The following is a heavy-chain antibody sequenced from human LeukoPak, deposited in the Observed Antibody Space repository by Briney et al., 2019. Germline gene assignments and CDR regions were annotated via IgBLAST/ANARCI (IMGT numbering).Heavy chain of an antibody. D-gene: IGHD5-18*01. V-gene: IGHV1-46*01. Sequence: ASVKVSCKASGYTFTSYYMHWVRRAPGQGLEWMGIINPSGGSTSYAQKFQGRVTMTRDTSTSTVYMELSSLRSEDTAVYYCARGTTLDTAWGDFDYWGQGTLVTVSS. CDR1: GYTFTSYY. CDR3: ARGTTLDTAWGDFDY. J-gene: IGHJ4*02. CDR2: INPSGGST.